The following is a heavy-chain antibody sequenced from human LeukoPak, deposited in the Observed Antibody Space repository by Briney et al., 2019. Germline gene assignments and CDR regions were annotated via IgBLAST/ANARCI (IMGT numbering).Heavy chain of an antibody. Sequence: GGSLRLSCAASGFTFGNYWMHWVRQAPGKGLVWVARMNSDGTTTNYADSMKGRLAISRDNAENTLFLQMNSLGAEDTAVYYCARAGWYRFDYWGQGTLVTVSP. CDR1: GFTFGNYW. J-gene: IGHJ4*02. CDR3: ARAGWYRFDY. V-gene: IGHV3-74*01. D-gene: IGHD6-19*01. CDR2: MNSDGTTT.